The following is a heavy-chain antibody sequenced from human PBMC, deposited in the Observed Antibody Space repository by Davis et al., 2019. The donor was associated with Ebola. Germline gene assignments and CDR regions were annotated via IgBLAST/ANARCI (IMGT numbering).Heavy chain of an antibody. Sequence: GGSLRLSCAASGFTFSSYWMSWVRQAPGKGLEWEANIKQDGSEKYYVDSVKGRFTISRDNAKNSLYLQMNSLRAEDTAVYYCAREYGDYYYYYGMDVWGQGTTVTVSS. CDR3: AREYGDYYYYYGMDV. V-gene: IGHV3-7*03. CDR2: IKQDGSEK. D-gene: IGHD4-17*01. CDR1: GFTFSSYW. J-gene: IGHJ6*02.